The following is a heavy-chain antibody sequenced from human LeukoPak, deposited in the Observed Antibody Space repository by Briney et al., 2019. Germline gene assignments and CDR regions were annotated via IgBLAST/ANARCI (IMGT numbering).Heavy chain of an antibody. CDR2: MYYSGST. D-gene: IGHD2-2*01. V-gene: IGHV4-39*01. CDR3: ARAVCSSTSCLPEWFDP. Sequence: PSETLSLTCSVSGGSISSSSYYWGWIRQPPGKGLEWIGSMYYSGSTYYNPSLKSRVSISVDTSKNQFSLKLSSVTAADTAVYYCARAVCSSTSCLPEWFDPWGQGTLVTVSS. CDR1: GGSISSSSYY. J-gene: IGHJ5*02.